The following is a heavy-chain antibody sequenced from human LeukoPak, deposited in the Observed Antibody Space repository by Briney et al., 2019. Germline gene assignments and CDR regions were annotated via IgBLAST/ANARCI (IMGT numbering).Heavy chain of an antibody. Sequence: SETLSLTCAVSGYSISSGYYWGWIRQPPGKGLEWIGSIYYSGSTYYNPSLKSRVTISVDTSKNQFSLRLSSVTAADTAVYYCARLGIVVVTDYWGQGTLVTVSS. D-gene: IGHD2-21*02. CDR2: IYYSGST. CDR3: ARLGIVVVTDY. V-gene: IGHV4-38-2*01. J-gene: IGHJ4*02. CDR1: GYSISSGYY.